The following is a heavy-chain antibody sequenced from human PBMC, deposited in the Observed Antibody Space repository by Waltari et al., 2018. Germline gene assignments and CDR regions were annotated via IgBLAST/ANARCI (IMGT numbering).Heavy chain of an antibody. CDR1: GGTFSSFA. CDR3: ARGYSYGYESYYYYGMDV. Sequence: QVQLVQSGAEVKKPGSSVKVSCKASGGTFSSFAISWVGQAPGKGLEWMGGIIPICGTANYAQKFQGRVTITTDESTSTAYMELSSLRSEDTAVYYCARGYSYGYESYYYYGMDVWGQGTTVIVSS. V-gene: IGHV1-69*05. D-gene: IGHD5-18*01. J-gene: IGHJ6*02. CDR2: IIPICGTA.